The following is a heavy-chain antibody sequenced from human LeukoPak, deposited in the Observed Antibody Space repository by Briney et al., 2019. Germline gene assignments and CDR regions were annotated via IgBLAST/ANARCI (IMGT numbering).Heavy chain of an antibody. V-gene: IGHV1-18*01. CDR2: ISAYNGNT. Sequence: GASVKVSCKASGYTFTSYGISWVRQAPGQGLEWMGWISAYNGNTNYAQKLQGRVTMTTDTSTSTAYMELRSLRSDDTAVYYCARGPGVVLMVYAMRSEYFQHWGQGTLVTVSS. D-gene: IGHD2-8*01. J-gene: IGHJ1*01. CDR3: ARGPGVVLMVYAMRSEYFQH. CDR1: GYTFTSYG.